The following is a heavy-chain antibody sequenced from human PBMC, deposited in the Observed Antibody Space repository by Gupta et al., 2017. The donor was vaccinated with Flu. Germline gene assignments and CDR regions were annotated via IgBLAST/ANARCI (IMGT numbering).Heavy chain of an antibody. D-gene: IGHD1-26*01. CDR2: IRGSGGST. CDR3: AKDRAYMTRGKNGVDD. V-gene: IGHV3-23*01. CDR1: YA. J-gene: IGHJ4*02. Sequence: YAMGWFRQAAGRGLGWVSAIRGSGGSTDSAGFVEGRFTISRDNSKSTLYLQINSLSAENTAVYYCAKDRAYMTRGKNGVDDWCQGTRGTVST.